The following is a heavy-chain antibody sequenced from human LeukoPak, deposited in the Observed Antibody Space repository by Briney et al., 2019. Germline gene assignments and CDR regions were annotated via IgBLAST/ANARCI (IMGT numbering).Heavy chain of an antibody. CDR2: ISDSGGST. D-gene: IGHD6-13*01. J-gene: IGHJ1*01. V-gene: IGHV3-23*01. CDR3: AKDLHSSSWYNYFQH. Sequence: NPGGSLRLSCAASGFTFSSYAMSWVRQAPVKGLEWASAISDSGGSTYYADSVTGRFTVSRDNSKNTLYLQMNSLRAEDTAVYYCAKDLHSSSWYNYFQHWGQGTLVTVSS. CDR1: GFTFSSYA.